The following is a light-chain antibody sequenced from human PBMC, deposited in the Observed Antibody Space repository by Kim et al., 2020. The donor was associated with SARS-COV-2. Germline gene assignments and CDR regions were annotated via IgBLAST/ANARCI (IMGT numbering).Light chain of an antibody. V-gene: IGLV2-14*04. CDR1: SSDVDGSNY. CDR2: DVS. CDR3: SSYTSSSTYWV. Sequence: QSLTISCTGTSSDVDGSNYVSWYQQHPGKAPNLMIYDVSKRPSGVSTRFSGSTSGNTASLPISGLQAEDEADYYCSSYTSSSTYWVFGGGTQLTVL. J-gene: IGLJ3*02.